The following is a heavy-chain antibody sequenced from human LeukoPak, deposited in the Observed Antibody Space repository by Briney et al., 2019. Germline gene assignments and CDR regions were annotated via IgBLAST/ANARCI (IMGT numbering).Heavy chain of an antibody. D-gene: IGHD3-16*01. CDR1: GFTFSSFA. J-gene: IGHJ4*02. V-gene: IGHV3-7*03. CDR3: ARENYFSFEY. Sequence: GGSLRLSCAASGFTFSSFAMTWVRQAPGKGLEWVANIRPDGSEKYYADSVRGRCTISRDNTRNTPDLQMNSLRPEDTAVYYCARENYFSFEYWGQGALVTVSS. CDR2: IRPDGSEK.